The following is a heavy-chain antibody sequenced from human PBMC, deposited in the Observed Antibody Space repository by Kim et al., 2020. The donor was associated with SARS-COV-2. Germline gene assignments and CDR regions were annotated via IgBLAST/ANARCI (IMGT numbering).Heavy chain of an antibody. J-gene: IGHJ5*02. CDR3: ARDRSSYGLNWFDP. Sequence: ASVKVSCKASGYNFTSYAMNWVRQAPGQGLEWMGWINTNTGNPTYAQGFTGRFVFSLDTSVSTAYLQISSLKAEDTAVYYCARDRSSYGLNWFDPWGQGTLDTVSS. D-gene: IGHD5-18*01. CDR2: INTNTGNP. V-gene: IGHV7-4-1*02. CDR1: GYNFTSYA.